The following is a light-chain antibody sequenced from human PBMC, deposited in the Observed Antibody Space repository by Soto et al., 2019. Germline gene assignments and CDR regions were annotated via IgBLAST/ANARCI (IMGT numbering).Light chain of an antibody. J-gene: IGLJ3*02. V-gene: IGLV1-44*01. Sequence: QSVLTQPPSASGTPGQTVTFSCSGSTSNVGSNTVNWYQQLPGAAPKLLIFSNSQRPSGVPDRFSGSKSGTSASLAISGLQSEDEAHYYCAAWDDSLNGVVFGGGTQLTVL. CDR1: TSNVGSNT. CDR2: SNS. CDR3: AAWDDSLNGVV.